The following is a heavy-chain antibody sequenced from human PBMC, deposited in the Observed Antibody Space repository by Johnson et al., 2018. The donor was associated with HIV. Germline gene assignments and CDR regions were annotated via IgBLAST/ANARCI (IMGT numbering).Heavy chain of an antibody. Sequence: QVQLVESGGGVVQPGRSLRLSCAAAGFSFSAYAMHWVRQAPCKGLEWVAVMSYDGSNKYYADSVKGRFTIYRDNSKNTLSLQMDSLRPEDTAVYYCAREGRGYNYLGAFDIWGQGTMVTVSS. CDR1: GFSFSAYA. J-gene: IGHJ3*02. V-gene: IGHV3-30-3*01. D-gene: IGHD5-24*01. CDR2: MSYDGSNK. CDR3: AREGRGYNYLGAFDI.